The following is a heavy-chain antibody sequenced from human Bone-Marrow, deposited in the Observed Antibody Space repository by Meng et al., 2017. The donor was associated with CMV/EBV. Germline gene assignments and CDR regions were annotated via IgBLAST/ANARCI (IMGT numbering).Heavy chain of an antibody. CDR3: TRAAATRDGRFDP. CDR1: GFTFSNAW. D-gene: IGHD6-13*01. CDR2: IKSKTDGGTT. J-gene: IGHJ5*02. V-gene: IGHV3-15*01. Sequence: SGFTFSNAWMRWVRQAPGKGLEWVGRIKSKTDGGTTDYAAPVKGRFTISRDDSKNTLYLQMNSLKTEDTAVYYCTRAAATRDGRFDPWGQGTLVTVSS.